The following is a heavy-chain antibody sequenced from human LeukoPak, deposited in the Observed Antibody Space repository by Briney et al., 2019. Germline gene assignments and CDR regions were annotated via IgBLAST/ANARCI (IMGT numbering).Heavy chain of an antibody. J-gene: IGHJ5*02. D-gene: IGHD3-10*01. Sequence: GTSLRPSCAASGFTFSSYSMNWVRQAPGKGLEWVSSISSSSSYIYYAASVKGRFTISRDNAKNSLYLQMNSLRAEDTAVYYCASRTITEGLSDPWGQGTLVTVSS. CDR3: ASRTITEGLSDP. V-gene: IGHV3-21*01. CDR2: ISSSSSYI. CDR1: GFTFSSYS.